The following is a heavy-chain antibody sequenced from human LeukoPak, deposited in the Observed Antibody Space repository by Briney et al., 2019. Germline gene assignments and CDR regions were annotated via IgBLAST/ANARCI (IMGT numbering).Heavy chain of an antibody. CDR2: IYTSGST. V-gene: IGHV4-4*09. J-gene: IGHJ5*02. Sequence: SETLSLTCTVSGGSISSYYWSWIRQPPGKGLEWIGYIYTSGSTNYNPSLKSRVTISVDTSKNQFSLKLSSVTAADTAVYYCARHQPRGWFDPWGQGTLVTVSS. D-gene: IGHD6-6*01. CDR1: GGSISSYY. CDR3: ARHQPRGWFDP.